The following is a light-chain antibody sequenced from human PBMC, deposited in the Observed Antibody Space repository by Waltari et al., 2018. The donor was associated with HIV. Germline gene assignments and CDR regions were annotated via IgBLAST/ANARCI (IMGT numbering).Light chain of an antibody. CDR3: SSYTSSSTPYV. Sequence: QSALTQPASVSGSPGQSITISCTGTSSDVGGYNYVSWYQQHPGKAPKLMIYEVSNRPSGVSNRFSGSKSGNTASLTISGLQAEDEADYYCSSYTSSSTPYVFGTGTNVTVL. CDR1: SSDVGGYNY. V-gene: IGLV2-14*01. CDR2: EVS. J-gene: IGLJ1*01.